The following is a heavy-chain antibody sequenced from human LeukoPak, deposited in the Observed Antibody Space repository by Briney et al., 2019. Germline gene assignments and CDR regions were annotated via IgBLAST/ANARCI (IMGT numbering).Heavy chain of an antibody. CDR3: ARERGEFGGSYFLDY. J-gene: IGHJ4*02. CDR2: INPNSGVT. CDR1: GYTFTGNY. V-gene: IGHV1-2*02. D-gene: IGHD1-26*01. Sequence: ASVKVSCKASGYTFTGNYMHWVRQAPGQGLEWMGWINPNSGVTSFAQKLQGRVTMTTDTSTSTAYMELRSLRSEDMAFYYCARERGEFGGSYFLDYWGQGTLVTVSS.